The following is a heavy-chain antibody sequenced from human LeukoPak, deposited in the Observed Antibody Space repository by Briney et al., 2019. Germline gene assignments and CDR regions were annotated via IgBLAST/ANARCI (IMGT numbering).Heavy chain of an antibody. D-gene: IGHD3-10*01. J-gene: IGHJ5*02. CDR3: ARDLALITMVRGAHRAFAP. Sequence: PSETLSLTCTVSGGSISSSSYYWGWIRQPPGKGLEWIGSIYYSGSTYYNPSLKSRVTISVDTSKNQFSLKLSSVTAADTAVYYCARDLALITMVRGAHRAFAPWGQGTLVTVSS. CDR1: GGSISSSSYY. V-gene: IGHV4-39*07. CDR2: IYYSGST.